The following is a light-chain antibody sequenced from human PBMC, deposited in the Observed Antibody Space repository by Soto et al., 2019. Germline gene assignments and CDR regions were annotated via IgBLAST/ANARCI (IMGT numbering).Light chain of an antibody. J-gene: IGLJ2*01. CDR3: CSYAGSSSFRVL. CDR1: SSDVGTYNY. CDR2: DVS. Sequence: QSALTQPRSVSGSPGQSVTISCTGTSSDVGTYNYVSWFQQYPGKAPKVMISDVSKRPSGVPDRFSGSKSGNTASLIISGLQAADEAEYYCCCCSYAGSSSFRVLFGGGTQLTVL. V-gene: IGLV2-11*01.